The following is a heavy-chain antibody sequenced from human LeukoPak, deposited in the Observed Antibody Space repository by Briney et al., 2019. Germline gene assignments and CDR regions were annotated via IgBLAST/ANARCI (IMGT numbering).Heavy chain of an antibody. D-gene: IGHD2-2*01. V-gene: IGHV4-39*07. CDR1: GGSISSSSYY. Sequence: SETLSLTCTVSGGSISSSSYYWGWIRQPPGKGLEWIGSIYYSGSTYYNPSLKSRVTISVDTSKNQFSLKLSSVTAADTAVYYCARRRVVPAAMRRGWFDPWGQGTLVTVSS. CDR3: ARRRVVPAAMRRGWFDP. J-gene: IGHJ5*02. CDR2: IYYSGST.